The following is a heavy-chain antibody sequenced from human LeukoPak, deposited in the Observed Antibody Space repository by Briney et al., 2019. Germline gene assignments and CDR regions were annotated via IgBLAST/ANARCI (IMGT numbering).Heavy chain of an antibody. CDR2: IYYSGST. CDR3: ARTDSSSSAGYYYYGMDV. D-gene: IGHD6-6*01. Sequence: PSETLSLTCTVSGGSISSYYWSWIRQPPGKGLEWIGYIYYSGSTNYNPSLKSRVTISVDTSKNQFSLKLSSVTAADTALYYCARTDSSSSAGYYYYGMDVWGQGTTVTVSS. J-gene: IGHJ6*02. V-gene: IGHV4-59*01. CDR1: GGSISSYY.